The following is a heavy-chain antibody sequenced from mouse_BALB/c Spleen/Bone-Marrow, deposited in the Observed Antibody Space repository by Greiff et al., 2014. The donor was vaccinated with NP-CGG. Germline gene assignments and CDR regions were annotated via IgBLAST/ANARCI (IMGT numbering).Heavy chain of an antibody. CDR2: IWNDGST. CDR3: AKHGGGYFDY. CDR1: GFSLTSYG. Sequence: QVQLQQSGPGLVAPSQSLSITCTISGFSLTSYGVHWVRQPPGKGLEWLTVIWNDGSTTYNSALKSRLTISKDNSKSQVFLKMNSLQTDDTGMFYCAKHGGGYFDYWGQGTSLTVSP. V-gene: IGHV2-6-1*01. J-gene: IGHJ2*02.